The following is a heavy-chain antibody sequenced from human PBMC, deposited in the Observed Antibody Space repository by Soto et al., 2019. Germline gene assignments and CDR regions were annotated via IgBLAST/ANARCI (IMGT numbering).Heavy chain of an antibody. CDR3: AHRDRASGGLFDY. Sequence: QITLKESGPTLVKPTETLTLTCTFSGFSLTTEGVAVGWIRQPPGKALEWLSVIYWDYDKLSSPSLRSRLTITKDTSKNQVVLTMTNMDPVGTATYYCAHRDRASGGLFDYWGQGTLVTVSS. CDR2: IYWDYDK. J-gene: IGHJ4*02. D-gene: IGHD3-10*01. CDR1: GFSLTTEGVA. V-gene: IGHV2-5*02.